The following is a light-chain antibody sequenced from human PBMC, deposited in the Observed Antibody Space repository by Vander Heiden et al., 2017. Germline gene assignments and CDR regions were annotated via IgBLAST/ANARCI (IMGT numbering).Light chain of an antibody. V-gene: IGLV1-44*01. CDR3: ESWDTSLKSVV. CDR1: SSNIGSNT. CDR2: DND. Sequence: QSVLTQPPSASGTPGQRVTISCSGSSSNIGSNTVNWYQQLPGTAPKLLIYDNDKRPSGIPDRFSGSKSGSSATLDITGLQTWDEADYYCESWDTSLKSVVFGGGTKLTVL. J-gene: IGLJ2*01.